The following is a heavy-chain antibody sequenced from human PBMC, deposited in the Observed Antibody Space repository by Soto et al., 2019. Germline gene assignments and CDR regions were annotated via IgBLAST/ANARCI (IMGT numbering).Heavy chain of an antibody. D-gene: IGHD2-8*01. Sequence: QLQLQESGSGRVKPSQTLSLTCAVSGGSISSGGYSWSWIRQPPGKGLEWIGYIYHSGSTYYNPSLKSRVTISVDRSKNQFSLKLSSVTAADTAVYYCARDLRYCTNGVCHYYFDYWGQGTLVTVSS. CDR3: ARDLRYCTNGVCHYYFDY. CDR2: IYHSGST. J-gene: IGHJ4*02. CDR1: GGSISSGGYS. V-gene: IGHV4-30-2*01.